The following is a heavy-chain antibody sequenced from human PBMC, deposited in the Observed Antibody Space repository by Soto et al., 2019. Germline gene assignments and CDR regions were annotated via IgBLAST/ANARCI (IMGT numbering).Heavy chain of an antibody. CDR3: ARESGGATATLDYYYFYMDV. J-gene: IGHJ6*03. Sequence: QVQLVQSGAEVRKPGASVTVSCRSSGDSFNDYYIHWVRQAPGQGFEWMGWINSNGGVTKYAQKFQGWVSMTRDTSIRTVYMQLSRLRSDDTAVYYCARESGGATATLDYYYFYMDVWGTGTTVTVSS. V-gene: IGHV1-2*04. CDR1: GDSFNDYY. D-gene: IGHD5-12*01. CDR2: INSNGGVT.